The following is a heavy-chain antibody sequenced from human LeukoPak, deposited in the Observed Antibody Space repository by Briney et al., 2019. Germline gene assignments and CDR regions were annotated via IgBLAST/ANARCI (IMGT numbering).Heavy chain of an antibody. V-gene: IGHV1-18*01. J-gene: IGHJ5*02. Sequence: ASVKVSYKASGYTFTSFGISWVRQAPGQGLEWMGWISAYNGNTNYAQKLQGRVTMTTDTSTSTAYMELRSLRSDDTAVYYCASASSTSPFDPWGQGTLVPVSS. D-gene: IGHD2-2*01. CDR1: GYTFTSFG. CDR3: ASASSTSPFDP. CDR2: ISAYNGNT.